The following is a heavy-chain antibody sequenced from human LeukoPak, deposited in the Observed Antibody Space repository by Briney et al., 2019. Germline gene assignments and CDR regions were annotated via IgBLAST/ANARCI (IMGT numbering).Heavy chain of an antibody. D-gene: IGHD6-19*01. CDR2: INPNSGGT. V-gene: IGHV1-2*02. CDR1: GYTFTDYY. J-gene: IGHJ4*02. Sequence: ASVKVSCKASGYTFTDYYINWVRQAPGQGLEWMGWINPNSGGTNYAQKFQGRVTMTRDTSISTAYMELSRLRSDDTAVYYCARSFSSGWYYDYWGQGTLVTVSS. CDR3: ARSFSSGWYYDY.